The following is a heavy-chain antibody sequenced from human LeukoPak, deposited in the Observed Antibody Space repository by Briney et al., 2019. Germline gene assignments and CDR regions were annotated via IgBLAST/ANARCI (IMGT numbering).Heavy chain of an antibody. CDR3: ARKYQLLYRGFRWFDP. Sequence: SETLSLTCTVSGYSTSSGYYWGWIRQPPGKGLEWIGSIYHSGSTYYNPSLKSRVTISVDTSKNQFSLKLSSVTAADTAVYYCARKYQLLYRGFRWFDPWGQGTLVTVSS. D-gene: IGHD2-2*02. J-gene: IGHJ5*02. CDR2: IYHSGST. V-gene: IGHV4-38-2*02. CDR1: GYSTSSGYY.